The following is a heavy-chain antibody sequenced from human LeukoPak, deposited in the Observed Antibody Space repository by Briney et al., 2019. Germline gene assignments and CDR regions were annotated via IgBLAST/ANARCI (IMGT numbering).Heavy chain of an antibody. CDR2: IYHSGST. CDR1: GGSISSSNW. V-gene: IGHV4-4*02. D-gene: IGHD3-10*01. J-gene: IGHJ5*02. Sequence: SGTLSLTCAVSGGSISSSNWWSWVRQPPGKGLEWIGEIYHSGSTNYNPSLNSRVTISVDKSKNQFSLKLSSVTAADTAVYYCARLITMVRGLEDWFDPWGQGSLVTVFS. CDR3: ARLITMVRGLEDWFDP.